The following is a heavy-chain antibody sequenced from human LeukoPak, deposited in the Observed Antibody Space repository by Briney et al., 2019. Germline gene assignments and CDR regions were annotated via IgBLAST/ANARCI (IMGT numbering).Heavy chain of an antibody. Sequence: ASVKVSCKASGYTFTSYYIHWVRQAPGQGLEWMGIINPSGGSTTYAQKFQGRVTMTRDTSTSTAYMELSSLRSEDTAVYYCARDFGGQWSIYYWGQGTLVTVSS. CDR1: GYTFTSYY. CDR3: ARDFGGQWSIYY. V-gene: IGHV1-46*01. CDR2: INPSGGST. J-gene: IGHJ4*02. D-gene: IGHD3-16*01.